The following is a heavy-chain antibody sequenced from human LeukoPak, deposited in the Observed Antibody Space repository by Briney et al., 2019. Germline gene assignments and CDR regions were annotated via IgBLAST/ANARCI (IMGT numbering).Heavy chain of an antibody. J-gene: IGHJ3*02. V-gene: IGHV3-9*01. CDR1: GFTFDDYA. D-gene: IGHD3-22*01. Sequence: GRSLRLSCAASGFTFDDYAMHWVRHAPGKGLGWVSGISWNSGSIGYADSVKGRFTTSRDNAKNSLYLQMNSLRAEDTALYYCANSDYYDSSWYAFDIWGQGTLGTVSS. CDR3: ANSDYYDSSWYAFDI. CDR2: ISWNSGSI.